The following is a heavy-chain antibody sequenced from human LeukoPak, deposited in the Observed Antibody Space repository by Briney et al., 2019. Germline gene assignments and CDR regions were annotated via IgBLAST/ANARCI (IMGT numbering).Heavy chain of an antibody. Sequence: ASVKASCKASGYTFTGYYMHWVRQAPGQGLEWMGWINPNSGGTNYAQKFQGRVTMTRDTSISTAYMELSRLRSDDTAVYYCARVPREGVVIPYGMDVWGQGTTVTVSS. CDR1: GYTFTGYY. D-gene: IGHD3-22*01. V-gene: IGHV1-2*02. CDR3: ARVPREGVVIPYGMDV. J-gene: IGHJ6*02. CDR2: INPNSGGT.